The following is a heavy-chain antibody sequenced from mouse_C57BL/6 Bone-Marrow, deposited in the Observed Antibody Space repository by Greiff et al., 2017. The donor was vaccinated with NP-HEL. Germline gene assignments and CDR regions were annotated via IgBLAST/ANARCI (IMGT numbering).Heavy chain of an antibody. D-gene: IGHD2-3*01. Sequence: VQLQQSGPELVKPGASVKISCKASGYTFTDYYMNWVKQSHGKSLEWIGDINPNNGGTSYNQKFKGKATLTVDKSSSTAYMELRSLTSEDSAVYYCARRWLLVWGTGTTVTVSS. CDR2: INPNNGGT. CDR1: GYTFTDYY. CDR3: ARRWLLV. J-gene: IGHJ1*03. V-gene: IGHV1-26*01.